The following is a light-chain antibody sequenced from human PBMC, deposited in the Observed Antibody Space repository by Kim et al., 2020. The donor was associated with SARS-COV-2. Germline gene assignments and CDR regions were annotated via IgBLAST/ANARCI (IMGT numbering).Light chain of an antibody. J-gene: IGLJ1*01. CDR3: QSADGSGTYV. V-gene: IGLV3-25*03. CDR2: KDS. CDR1: ALPEKQ. Sequence: VSPGQTARISCSGDALPEKQTYWYQQKSGQAPLLLIYKDSERPSGIPGRFSGSSSGTTVTLTISGVQAEDDADYYCQSADGSGTYVFGTGTKVTVL.